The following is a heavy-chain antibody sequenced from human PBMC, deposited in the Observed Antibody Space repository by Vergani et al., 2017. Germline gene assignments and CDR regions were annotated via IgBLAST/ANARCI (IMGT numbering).Heavy chain of an antibody. CDR3: ATFDLHRGTMIEKRGAFDI. CDR1: GGTFSSYA. Sequence: QVQLVQSGAEVKKPGASVKVSCKASGGTFSSYAISWVRQAPGQGLEWMGRIIPILGIANYAQKFQGRVTITADKYTSTAYMELSSLRSEDTAVYYCATFDLHRGTMIEKRGAFDIWGQGTMVTVSS. V-gene: IGHV1-69*04. J-gene: IGHJ3*02. D-gene: IGHD3-22*01. CDR2: IIPILGIA.